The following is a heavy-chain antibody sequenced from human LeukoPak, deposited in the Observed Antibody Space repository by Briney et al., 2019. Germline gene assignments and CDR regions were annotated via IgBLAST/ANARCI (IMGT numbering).Heavy chain of an antibody. Sequence: SETLSLTCTVSGGSISSSSYYWSWIRQPAGKGLEWIGRIYTSGSTNYNPSLKRRVTISVDTSKNQFSLKLSSVTAADTAVYYCARHSLHDYDDAFDIWGQGTMVTVSS. J-gene: IGHJ3*02. D-gene: IGHD4-17*01. CDR2: IYTSGST. CDR3: ARHSLHDYDDAFDI. V-gene: IGHV4-61*02. CDR1: GGSISSSSYY.